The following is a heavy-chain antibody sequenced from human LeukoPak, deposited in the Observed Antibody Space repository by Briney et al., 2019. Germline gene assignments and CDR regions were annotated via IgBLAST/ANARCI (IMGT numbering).Heavy chain of an antibody. Sequence: ASVKVSCKASGYSFTNYGISWVRQAPGQGLEWMGWISPYNGKTNYAQKFQDRVTMTTDKSTRTTYMELRSLRSDDTAMYYCARDFITGTPHFFDYWGQGALVSVSS. CDR2: ISPYNGKT. V-gene: IGHV1-18*01. CDR1: GYSFTNYG. D-gene: IGHD1-20*01. J-gene: IGHJ4*02. CDR3: ARDFITGTPHFFDY.